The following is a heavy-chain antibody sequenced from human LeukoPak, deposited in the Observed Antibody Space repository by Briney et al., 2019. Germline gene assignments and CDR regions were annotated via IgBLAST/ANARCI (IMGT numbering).Heavy chain of an antibody. CDR1: GYTFTIYG. J-gene: IGHJ3*02. Sequence: ASVKVSCKASGYTFTIYGIVWLRQAPGEGLEWMGWISPYNDNTKYAQKLQGRVTMTADTSTSTAYMELRSLRSDDTAVYYCAREMPAADGSDAFDIWGQGTMVTVSS. CDR3: AREMPAADGSDAFDI. CDR2: ISPYNDNT. D-gene: IGHD6-13*01. V-gene: IGHV1-18*01.